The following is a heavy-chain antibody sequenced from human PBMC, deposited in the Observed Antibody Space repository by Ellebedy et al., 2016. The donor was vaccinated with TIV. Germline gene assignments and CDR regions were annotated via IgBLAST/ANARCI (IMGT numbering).Heavy chain of an antibody. CDR1: GGSINSGDYY. Sequence: SETLSLTXSVSGGSINSGDYYWSWIRQPPVKGLEWLGYIYYSGTTYYNTSLKSRITISVDTSKNQFSLRLSSVTAADTAVYFCARETDFWSDSSYFDYWGQGILVTISS. CDR2: IYYSGTT. J-gene: IGHJ4*02. V-gene: IGHV4-30-4*01. CDR3: ARETDFWSDSSYFDY. D-gene: IGHD3-3*01.